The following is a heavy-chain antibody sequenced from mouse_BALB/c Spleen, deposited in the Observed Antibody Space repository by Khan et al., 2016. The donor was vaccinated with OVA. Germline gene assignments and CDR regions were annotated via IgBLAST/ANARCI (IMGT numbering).Heavy chain of an antibody. CDR1: GYTFSMYW. CDR2: FLPGSGST. J-gene: IGHJ4*01. D-gene: IGHD1-3*01. Sequence: VQLVESGAELMKPGASVTISCKATGYTFSMYWIEWVKQRPGHGLEWIGDFLPGSGSTNNNEKFKGKATFTEDASSNTAYMQLSSLTSEDSAVYYCARGGYNPAMDYWGQGTSVTVSS. CDR3: ARGGYNPAMDY. V-gene: IGHV1-9*01.